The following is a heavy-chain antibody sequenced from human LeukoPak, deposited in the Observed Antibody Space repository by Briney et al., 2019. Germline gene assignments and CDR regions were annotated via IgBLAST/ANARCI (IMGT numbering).Heavy chain of an antibody. Sequence: GRSLRLSCAASGFTFDDYAMHWVRQAPGKGLEWVSGISWNSGSIGYADPVKGRFTISRDNAKNSLYLQMNSLRAEDTALYYCAKDMGRSWSLRHYYYYGMDVWGQGTTVTVSS. CDR2: ISWNSGSI. D-gene: IGHD6-13*01. CDR1: GFTFDDYA. J-gene: IGHJ6*02. V-gene: IGHV3-9*01. CDR3: AKDMGRSWSLRHYYYYGMDV.